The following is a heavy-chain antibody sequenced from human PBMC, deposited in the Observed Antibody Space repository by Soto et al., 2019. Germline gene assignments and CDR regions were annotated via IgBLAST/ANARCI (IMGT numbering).Heavy chain of an antibody. D-gene: IGHD3-3*01. CDR1: GYTFTGYY. CDR3: ARDLITIFGVVIYTPYGMDV. CDR2: INPNSGGT. V-gene: IGHV1-2*02. Sequence: ASVKVSCKASGYTFTGYYMHWVLQAPGQGLEWMGWINPNSGGTNYAQKFQGRVTMTRDTSISTAYMELSRLRSDDTAVYYCARDLITIFGVVIYTPYGMDVWGQGTTVTVSS. J-gene: IGHJ6*02.